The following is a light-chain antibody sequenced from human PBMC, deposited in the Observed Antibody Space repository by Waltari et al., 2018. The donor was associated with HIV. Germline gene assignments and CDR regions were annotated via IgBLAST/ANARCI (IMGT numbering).Light chain of an antibody. CDR1: RSLSHSSNNKHY. CDR3: QQNCSVPYT. CDR2: WAA. V-gene: IGKV4-1*01. Sequence: DTLGSQSLDSPSVSVGEMAPLNSTSRRSLSHSSNNKHYFAWDQQKAEQRPKLIIYWAARRKAGVADRCSGSAAGADFTLTISSLQAEDVVVYYCQQNCSVPYTFGQGTKLEIK. J-gene: IGKJ2*01.